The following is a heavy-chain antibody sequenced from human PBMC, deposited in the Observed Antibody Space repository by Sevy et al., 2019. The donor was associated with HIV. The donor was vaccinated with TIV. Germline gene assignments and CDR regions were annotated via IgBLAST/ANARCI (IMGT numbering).Heavy chain of an antibody. J-gene: IGHJ4*02. CDR2: IKSKTDGGTT. CDR3: TTATYYDFWSGYYKQIFDY. V-gene: IGHV3-15*01. CDR1: GFTFSNAW. Sequence: GGSLRLSCAASGFTFSNAWMSWVRQAPRKGLEWVGRIKSKTDGGTTDYAAPVKGRFTISRDDSKNTLYLQMNSLKTEDTAVYYCTTATYYDFWSGYYKQIFDYWGQGTLVTVSS. D-gene: IGHD3-3*01.